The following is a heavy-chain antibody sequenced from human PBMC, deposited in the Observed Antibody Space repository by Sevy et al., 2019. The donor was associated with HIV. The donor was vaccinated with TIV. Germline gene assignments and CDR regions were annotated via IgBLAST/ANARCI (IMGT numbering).Heavy chain of an antibody. V-gene: IGHV1-46*03. J-gene: IGHJ3*02. CDR2: INPSGGST. Sequence: ASVKVSCKASGYTITNYYIHWVRQAPGQGLEWMGIINPSGGSTSYAQKFQGRVTMTRDTSTSTLYMELSSLRFDDTAVYYCSRARGSSGWDAFHIWGQGTMVTVSS. CDR1: GYTITNYY. CDR3: SRARGSSGWDAFHI. D-gene: IGHD6-19*01.